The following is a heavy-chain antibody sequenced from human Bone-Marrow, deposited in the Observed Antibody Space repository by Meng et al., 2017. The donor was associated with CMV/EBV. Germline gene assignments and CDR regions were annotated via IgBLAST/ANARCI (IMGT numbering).Heavy chain of an antibody. Sequence: GWSLRLSCAASGVTFSDLWMTWVRQAPGQGPEWVGRIKSKVNGGTTDYAAAVKDRFTISRDDSKNTLYLQRNSLKTKDTAVYYCTTDVTFTRGGAIAYWGRGTRVTVSS. CDR2: IKSKVNGGTT. CDR1: GVTFSDLW. J-gene: IGHJ4*02. V-gene: IGHV3-15*01. D-gene: IGHD3-16*01. CDR3: TTDVTFTRGGAIAY.